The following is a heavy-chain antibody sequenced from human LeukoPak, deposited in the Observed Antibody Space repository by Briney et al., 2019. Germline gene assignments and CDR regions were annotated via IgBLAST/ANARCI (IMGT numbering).Heavy chain of an antibody. Sequence: GGSLRLSCAASGFTFSNAWMSWVRQAPGKGLEWVGRIRSKTDGGSIEYGAPVKGRFTISRDDSKNTLDLQMNSLTTEDTAVYYCARAGNSYDTGYYFDYWGQGTLVTVSS. CDR3: ARAGNSYDTGYYFDY. V-gene: IGHV3-15*01. CDR1: GFTFSNAW. D-gene: IGHD3-16*01. J-gene: IGHJ4*02. CDR2: IRSKTDGGSI.